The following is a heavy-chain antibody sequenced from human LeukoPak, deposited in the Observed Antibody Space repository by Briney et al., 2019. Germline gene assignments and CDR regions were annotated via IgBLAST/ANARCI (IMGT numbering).Heavy chain of an antibody. CDR2: IYHSGST. V-gene: IGHV4-39*07. Sequence: SETLSLTCTVSGGSISSSSFYWGWIRQPPGKGLEWIGSIYHSGSTYYNPSLKSRVTISVDTSKNQFSLKLSSVTAADTAVYYCARESVYCSGGSCYRLFDYWGQGTLVTVSS. CDR3: ARESVYCSGGSCYRLFDY. D-gene: IGHD2-15*01. CDR1: GGSISSSSFY. J-gene: IGHJ4*02.